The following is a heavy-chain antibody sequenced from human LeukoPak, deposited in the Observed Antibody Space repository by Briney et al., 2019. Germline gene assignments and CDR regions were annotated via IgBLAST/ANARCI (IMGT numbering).Heavy chain of an antibody. CDR2: ITWNADNT. D-gene: IGHD6-19*01. CDR1: GVPFFGYG. V-gene: IGHV3-20*04. CDR3: ARDWRSGYSIDN. Sequence: GCLRLSCGASGVPFFGYGMRWGRQLPGRGGGWGSGITWNADNTGYAEAVKGRFTISRDNAKNSLYLQMNSLRAEDTALYYCARDWRSGYSIDNWGQGTLVTVSS. J-gene: IGHJ4*02.